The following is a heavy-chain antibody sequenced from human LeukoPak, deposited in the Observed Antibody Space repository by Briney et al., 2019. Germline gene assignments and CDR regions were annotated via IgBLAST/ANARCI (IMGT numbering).Heavy chain of an antibody. Sequence: ASVKVSCKASGYTFTGYYMHWVRRAPGQGLEWMGWINPNSGGTNYAQKFQGRVTMTRDTSISTAYMELSRLRSDDTAVYYCARGDAAAGTSRYYYYYMDVWGKGTTVTVSS. CDR1: GYTFTGYY. CDR2: INPNSGGT. CDR3: ARGDAAAGTSRYYYYYMDV. V-gene: IGHV1-2*02. D-gene: IGHD6-13*01. J-gene: IGHJ6*03.